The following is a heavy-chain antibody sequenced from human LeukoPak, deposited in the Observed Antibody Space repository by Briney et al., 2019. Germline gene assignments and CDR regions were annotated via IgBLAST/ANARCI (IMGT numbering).Heavy chain of an antibody. Sequence: PSETLSLTCTVSGYSISSGYYWGWIRQPPGKGLEWIGSIYHSGSTYYNPSLKSRVTISVDTSKNHFSLKLSSVTAADTAVYYXXXXFGGGRWGVKGDYWGQGTLVTVSS. CDR1: GYSISSGYY. CDR3: XXXFGGGRWGVKGDY. J-gene: IGHJ4*02. V-gene: IGHV4-38-2*02. CDR2: IYHSGST. D-gene: IGHD3-10*01.